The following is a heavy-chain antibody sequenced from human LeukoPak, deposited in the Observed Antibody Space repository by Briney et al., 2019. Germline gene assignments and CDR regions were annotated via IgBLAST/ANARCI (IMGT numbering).Heavy chain of an antibody. CDR2: INHSGST. V-gene: IGHV4-34*01. CDR1: GGSFSTYY. J-gene: IGHJ4*02. CDR3: ARGGFYCGGDCYVDY. Sequence: SETLSLTCAVYGGSFSTYYWSWIRQPPGKGLEWIGEINHSGSTNYNPSLKSRVTISVNTSKNQFSLKLSSVTAADTAVYYCARGGFYCGGDCYVDYWGQGTLVTVSS. D-gene: IGHD2-21*02.